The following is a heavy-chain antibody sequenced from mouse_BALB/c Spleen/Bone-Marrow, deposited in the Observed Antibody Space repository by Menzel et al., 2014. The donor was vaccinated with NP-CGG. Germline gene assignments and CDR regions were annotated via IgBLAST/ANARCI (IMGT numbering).Heavy chain of an antibody. CDR1: GFTFTDYY. J-gene: IGHJ2*01. CDR3: ARDKGRVFFDY. Sequence: EVKLVESGGGLVQSGGSLRLSCATSGFTFTDYYMNWVRQPPGKALEWLGFIRNKANGYTTEYSASVKGRFTISRDNYQNILYLQMNTLRAEYSATYYCARDKGRVFFDYWGQGTTLTVSS. V-gene: IGHV7-3*02. CDR2: IRNKANGYTT.